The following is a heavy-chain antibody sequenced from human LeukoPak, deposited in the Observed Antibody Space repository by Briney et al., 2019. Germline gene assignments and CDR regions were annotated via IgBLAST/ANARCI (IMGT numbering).Heavy chain of an antibody. CDR2: IYWDDDK. Sequence: ESGPTLVKPTQTLTLTFTFSGFSRNTSGVGVGWIRQPPGKALEWLALIYWDDDKRYSPSLKTRLTITKDTSKNQVVLTMTNMDPVDTATYYCAHSPRWLHIPLMGDFDYWGQGTLVTVSS. CDR3: AHSPRWLHIPLMGDFDY. D-gene: IGHD5-24*01. V-gene: IGHV2-5*02. J-gene: IGHJ4*02. CDR1: GFSRNTSGVG.